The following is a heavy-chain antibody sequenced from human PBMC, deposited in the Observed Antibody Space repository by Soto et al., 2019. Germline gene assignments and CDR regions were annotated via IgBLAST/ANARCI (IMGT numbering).Heavy chain of an antibody. J-gene: IGHJ4*02. CDR1: GDSFSKYY. V-gene: IGHV5-51*01. CDR3: ARTWNKVGAAFAVGYFDF. D-gene: IGHD1-26*01. Sequence: GESLKISCKGSGDSFSKYYIGWVRQMSGKDLEWMRIIYPDDSDTRYSPSFQGQVTMTRDTSISTVYMDLSRLRSDDTAVYYCARTWNKVGAAFAVGYFDFWGLGTLVTVS. CDR2: IYPDDSDT.